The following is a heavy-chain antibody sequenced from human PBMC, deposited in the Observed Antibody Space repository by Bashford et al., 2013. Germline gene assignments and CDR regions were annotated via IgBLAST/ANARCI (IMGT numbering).Heavy chain of an antibody. CDR3: ARAAESSGYSLAV. CDR2: INPNRGDT. D-gene: IGHD5-12*01. V-gene: IGHV1-2*02. Sequence: WVRQAPGQGLEWMGWINPNRGDTNYAQNFQGRVSMTRDTSISTAYLELSRLRSDDTAVYYCARAAESSGYSLAVWGPGTTVTVSS. J-gene: IGHJ6*02.